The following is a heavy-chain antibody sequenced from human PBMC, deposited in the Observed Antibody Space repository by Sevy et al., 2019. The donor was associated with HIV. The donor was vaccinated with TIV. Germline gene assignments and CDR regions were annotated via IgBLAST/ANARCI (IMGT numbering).Heavy chain of an antibody. CDR2: IWYDGSNK. CDR3: ARDGSSLDYSNYDEVYYYGMDV. D-gene: IGHD4-4*01. CDR1: GFTFCSYG. Sequence: GGSLRLSCPASGFTFCSYGMHWVRQAPGKGLEWVAVIWYDGSNKYYADSVKGRFTISRDNSKNTLYLQMNSLRAEDTAVYYCARDGSSLDYSNYDEVYYYGMDVWGQGTTVTVSS. V-gene: IGHV3-33*01. J-gene: IGHJ6*02.